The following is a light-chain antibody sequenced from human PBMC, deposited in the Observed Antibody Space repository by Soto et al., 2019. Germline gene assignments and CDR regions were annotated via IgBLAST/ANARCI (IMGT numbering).Light chain of an antibody. Sequence: PGERATLSCRASQSVSSGYLAWYQQKPGQAPRLLIYGASSRATGIPDRFSGSGSGTDFTLTISRLEPEDFAVYYCQQYGSSPPRITFGQGTRLEIK. CDR1: QSVSSGY. CDR2: GAS. J-gene: IGKJ5*01. V-gene: IGKV3-20*01. CDR3: QQYGSSPPRIT.